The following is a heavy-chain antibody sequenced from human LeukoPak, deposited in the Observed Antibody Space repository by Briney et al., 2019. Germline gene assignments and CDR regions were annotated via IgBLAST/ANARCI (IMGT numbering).Heavy chain of an antibody. CDR2: INHSGST. V-gene: IGHV4-34*01. Sequence: SETLSLTCAVYGGSFSGYYWSWIRQPPGKGLEWIGEINHSGSTNYNPSLKSRVTTSVDTSKNQFSLKLSSVTAADTAVYYCARSIVVVPAATNWFDPWGQGTLVTVSS. J-gene: IGHJ5*02. CDR3: ARSIVVVPAATNWFDP. D-gene: IGHD2-2*01. CDR1: GGSFSGYY.